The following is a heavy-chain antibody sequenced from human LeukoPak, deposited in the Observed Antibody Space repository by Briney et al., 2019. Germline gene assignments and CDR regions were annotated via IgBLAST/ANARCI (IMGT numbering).Heavy chain of an antibody. D-gene: IGHD4-17*01. V-gene: IGHV1-69*04. J-gene: IGHJ4*02. CDR2: IIPILGIA. Sequence: ASVKVSSKASGGTFSSYAISWVRQAPGQGLEWMGRIIPILGIANYAQKFQGRVTMTTDTSTSTAYMELRSLRSDDTAVYYCAREDYGDFGSDYWGQGTLVTVSS. CDR1: GGTFSSYA. CDR3: AREDYGDFGSDY.